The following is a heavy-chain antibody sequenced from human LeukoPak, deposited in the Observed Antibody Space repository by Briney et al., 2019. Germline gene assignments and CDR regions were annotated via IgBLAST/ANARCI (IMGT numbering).Heavy chain of an antibody. V-gene: IGHV1-8*01. D-gene: IGHD1-26*01. CDR2: MNPNSGNT. CDR3: AKLGRGATQLDY. CDR1: EYTFTTYD. Sequence: ASVKVSCKASEYTFTTYDIHWVRQATGQGLEWMGWMNPNSGNTGYAQKFQGRATMTRNTSISTAYMEPSSLRSEDTAVYYCAKLGRGATQLDYWGQGTLVTVSS. J-gene: IGHJ4*02.